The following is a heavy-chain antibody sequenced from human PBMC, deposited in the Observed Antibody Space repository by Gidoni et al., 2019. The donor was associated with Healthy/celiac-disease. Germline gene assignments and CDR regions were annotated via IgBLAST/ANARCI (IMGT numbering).Heavy chain of an antibody. J-gene: IGHJ3*02. V-gene: IGHV1-18*01. Sequence: QVQLVQSGAEVKKPGASVKVSCKASGYSFTSYGISWVRQAPGQGLEWMGWISAYNGNTNYAQKLQGRVTMTTDTSTSTAYMELRSLRSDDTAVYYCASGLGAMVRGVSPRRVAFDIWGQGTMVTVSS. D-gene: IGHD3-10*01. CDR1: GYSFTSYG. CDR3: ASGLGAMVRGVSPRRVAFDI. CDR2: ISAYNGNT.